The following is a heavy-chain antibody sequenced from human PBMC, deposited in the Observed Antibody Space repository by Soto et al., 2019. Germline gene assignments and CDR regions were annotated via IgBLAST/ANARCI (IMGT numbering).Heavy chain of an antibody. CDR2: ISGSGGST. CDR1: GFTFSSYA. CDR3: AKVSENYYDRSGYSPPDY. D-gene: IGHD3-22*01. Sequence: GGSLRLSCAASGFTFSSYAMSWVRQAPGKGLEWVSAISGSGGSTYYADSVKGRFTISRDNSKNTLYLQMNSLRAEDTAVYYCAKVSENYYDRSGYSPPDYWGQGTLVTVSS. J-gene: IGHJ4*02. V-gene: IGHV3-23*01.